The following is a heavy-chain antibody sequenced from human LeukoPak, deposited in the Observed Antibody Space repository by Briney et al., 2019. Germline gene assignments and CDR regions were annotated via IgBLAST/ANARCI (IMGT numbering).Heavy chain of an antibody. CDR2: IIPIFGTA. Sequence: ASVKVSCKASGGTFSSYAISWVRQAPGQGLEWMGGIIPIFGTANYAQKFQGRVTITADESTSTAYMELSSLRSEDTAVYYCARDEVVATIGDFDYWGQGTLVTVSS. J-gene: IGHJ4*02. CDR3: ARDEVVATIGDFDY. D-gene: IGHD5-12*01. CDR1: GGTFSSYA. V-gene: IGHV1-69*13.